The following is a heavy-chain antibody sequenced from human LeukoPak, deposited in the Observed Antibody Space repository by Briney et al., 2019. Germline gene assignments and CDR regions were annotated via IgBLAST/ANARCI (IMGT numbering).Heavy chain of an antibody. CDR3: AREAHYYDSSGPIPNDAFDI. D-gene: IGHD3-22*01. V-gene: IGHV4-4*07. CDR2: ISTSGST. J-gene: IGHJ3*02. Sequence: SETLSLTCTVSGGSISSYYRRWIRRPAGKGLEWLGRISTSGSTNCIPSLKSRVTMSVDTSKNQSSLKLSSVTDADTAVYYCAREAHYYDSSGPIPNDAFDIWGQGTMVTVSS. CDR1: GGSISSYY.